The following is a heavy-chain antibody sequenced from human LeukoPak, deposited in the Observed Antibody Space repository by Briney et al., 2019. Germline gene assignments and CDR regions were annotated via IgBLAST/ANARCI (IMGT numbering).Heavy chain of an antibody. V-gene: IGHV4-59*02. J-gene: IGHJ4*02. CDR1: GGSVTDYY. D-gene: IGHD3-22*01. CDR3: ARTEVLPDYYDNSGGFDY. Sequence: SETLSLTCTVSGGSVTDYYWSWIRQSPGKGLEWIGYIYYTGTSYNPSLRSRVTISADTSKNQFSLKLISVTAADTAVYYCARTEVLPDYYDNSGGFDYWGRGILVTVSS. CDR2: IYYTGT.